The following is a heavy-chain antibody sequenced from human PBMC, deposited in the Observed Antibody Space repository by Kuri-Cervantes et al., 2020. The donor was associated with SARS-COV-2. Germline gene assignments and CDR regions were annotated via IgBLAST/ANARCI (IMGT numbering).Heavy chain of an antibody. Sequence: GGSLRLSCAASGFTFSSYGMHWVRQAPGKGLEWVAVIWYDGSNKYYADSVKGRFTISRDNSKNTLYLQMNSLRAEDTAVYYCARVVHSSGWPHFDYWGQGTLVTVSS. V-gene: IGHV3-33*01. D-gene: IGHD6-19*01. J-gene: IGHJ4*02. CDR2: IWYDGSNK. CDR1: GFTFSSYG. CDR3: ARVVHSSGWPHFDY.